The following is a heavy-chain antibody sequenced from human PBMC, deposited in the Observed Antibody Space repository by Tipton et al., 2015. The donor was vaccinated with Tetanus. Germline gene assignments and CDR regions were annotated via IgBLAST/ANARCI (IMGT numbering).Heavy chain of an antibody. Sequence: QLVQSGAEVKKPGESFKISCQASGYTFPTYWIGWVRQMPGKGLEWVGIIYPDDSDARYGPSLQGQVSLSVDKSINTAYLQWSGLKASDTAVYYCARRVSSGKNHFDLWGQGTLVTVSS. CDR3: ARRVSSGKNHFDL. CDR2: IYPDDSDA. J-gene: IGHJ4*02. D-gene: IGHD3-3*01. V-gene: IGHV5-51*01. CDR1: GYTFPTYW.